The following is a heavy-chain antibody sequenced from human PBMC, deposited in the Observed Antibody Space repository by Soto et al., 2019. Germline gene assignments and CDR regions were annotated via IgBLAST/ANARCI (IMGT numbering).Heavy chain of an antibody. Sequence: GGSLRLSCVGSGFTFSTYSIHWVRQAPGKGLEWVSPISSRSDIYYADSVKGRFTISRDNAKNSVSLQMNSLRAEDTAVYYCAREYTAWPLAYGLDVWGQGTTVTVSS. CDR3: AREYTAWPLAYGLDV. J-gene: IGHJ6*02. CDR2: ISSRSDI. CDR1: GFTFSTYS. V-gene: IGHV3-21*01. D-gene: IGHD2-2*02.